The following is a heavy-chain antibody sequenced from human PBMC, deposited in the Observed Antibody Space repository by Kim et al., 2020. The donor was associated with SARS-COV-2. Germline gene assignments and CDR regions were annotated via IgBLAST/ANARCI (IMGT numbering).Heavy chain of an antibody. CDR3: TKDSPGSKGDS. Sequence: GGSLRLSCAASGFTFSTYAMTWVRQAPGKGLEWVSAFSGSGPDAYYADSVKGRFTISRDNSKNTLYLQMNNLRAEDTAVYYCTKDSPGSKGDSWGQGTLVNVSA. CDR1: GFTFSTYA. V-gene: IGHV3-23*01. J-gene: IGHJ4*02. D-gene: IGHD2-15*01. CDR2: FSGSGPDA.